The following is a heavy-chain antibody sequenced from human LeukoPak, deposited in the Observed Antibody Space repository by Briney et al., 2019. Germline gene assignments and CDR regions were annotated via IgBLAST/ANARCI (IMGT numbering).Heavy chain of an antibody. Sequence: GGSLRLSCVASGFPFSGYWMDWVRQAPGKGLEWVSAISGSGGSTYYADSVKGRFTISRDNSKNTLYLQMNSLRAEDTAVYYCAKYRARITMVRGAIFDPWGQGTLVTVSS. CDR1: GFPFSGYW. D-gene: IGHD3-10*01. CDR3: AKYRARITMVRGAIFDP. CDR2: ISGSGGST. J-gene: IGHJ5*02. V-gene: IGHV3-23*01.